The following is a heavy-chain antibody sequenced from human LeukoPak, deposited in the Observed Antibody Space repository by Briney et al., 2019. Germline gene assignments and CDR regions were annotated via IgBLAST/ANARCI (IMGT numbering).Heavy chain of an antibody. J-gene: IGHJ4*02. V-gene: IGHV2-5*02. CDR2: IYWDDDK. CDR1: GFSLSTSGVG. D-gene: IGHD6-13*01. Sequence: SGPTLVNPTQTLTLTCTFSGFSLSTSGVGVGWIRQPPGKALEWLALIYWDDDKRYSPSLKSRLTITKDTSKNQVVLTMTNMDPVDTATYYCAHRLVAAYPERGEPFDYWGQGTLVTVSS. CDR3: AHRLVAAYPERGEPFDY.